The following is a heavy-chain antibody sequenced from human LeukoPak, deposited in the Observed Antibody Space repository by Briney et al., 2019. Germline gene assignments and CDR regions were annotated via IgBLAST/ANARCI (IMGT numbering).Heavy chain of an antibody. CDR1: GGSISSGGYS. D-gene: IGHD3-22*01. CDR2: IYHSGST. CDR3: ARGVVSSGYYYPFDY. J-gene: IGHJ4*02. V-gene: IGHV4-30-2*01. Sequence: SETLSLTCAVSGGSISSGGYSWSWIRQPPGKGLEWIGYIYHSGSTYYNPSLKSRVTISVDRSKNQFSLKLSSVTAADTAVYYCARGVVSSGYYYPFDYWGQGTLVTVSS.